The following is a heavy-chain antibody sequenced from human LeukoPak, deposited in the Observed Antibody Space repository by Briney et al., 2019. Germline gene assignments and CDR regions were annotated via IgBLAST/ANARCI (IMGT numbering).Heavy chain of an antibody. V-gene: IGHV3-11*01. Sequence: GGSLRLSCAASGFTFSDYNMRWIRQAPGKGLEWVSYITSSTNTIYYADSVKGRFTISRDNAKNSLYLQMNSLRAEDTAVYYCARDRTVGDTPIFDYWGQGTLVTVSS. CDR3: ARDRTVGDTPIFDY. D-gene: IGHD1-26*01. CDR2: ITSSTNTI. J-gene: IGHJ4*02. CDR1: GFTFSDYN.